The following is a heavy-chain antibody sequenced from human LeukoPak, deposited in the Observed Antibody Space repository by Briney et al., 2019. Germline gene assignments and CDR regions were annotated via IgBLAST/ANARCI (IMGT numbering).Heavy chain of an antibody. J-gene: IGHJ5*02. CDR2: IYYSGST. D-gene: IGHD6-6*01. CDR3: ARVEYSSLLGP. Sequence: SETLSLTCTVSGGSISSYYWSWIRQPPGKGLEWIGYIYYSGSTNYNPSLKSRVTISVDTSKNQFSLKLSSVTAADTAVYYCARVEYSSLLGPWGQGTLVTVSS. CDR1: GGSISSYY. V-gene: IGHV4-59*08.